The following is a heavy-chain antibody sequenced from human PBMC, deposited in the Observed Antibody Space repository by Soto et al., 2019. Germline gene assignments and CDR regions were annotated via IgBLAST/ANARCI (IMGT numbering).Heavy chain of an antibody. V-gene: IGHV4-30-4*01. CDR2: IYYSGST. CDR1: GGSISSGDYY. J-gene: IGHJ5*02. Sequence: SETLSLTCTVSGGSISSGDYYWSWIRQPPGKGLEWIGYIYYSGSTYYNPSLKSRVTISVDTSKNQFSLKLSSVTAADTAVYYCASSFGVVSRYNWFDPWGQGTLVTVSS. D-gene: IGHD3-3*01. CDR3: ASSFGVVSRYNWFDP.